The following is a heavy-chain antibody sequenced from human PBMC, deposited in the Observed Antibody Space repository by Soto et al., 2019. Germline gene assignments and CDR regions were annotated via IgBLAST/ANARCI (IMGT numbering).Heavy chain of an antibody. CDR2: SHYSWTT. CDR3: ARSALIVGGTQWFDP. CDR1: GGSVSSGTYY. J-gene: IGHJ5*02. Sequence: SETLSLTCTVSGGSVSSGTYYWSWIRQPPGKGLEWIGYSHYSWTTNYNPSLNSRVAILVDTSKNQCSLKLSSVTAADTAVYHRARSALIVGGTQWFDPWGQGTLVTVSS. V-gene: IGHV4-61*01. D-gene: IGHD1-26*01.